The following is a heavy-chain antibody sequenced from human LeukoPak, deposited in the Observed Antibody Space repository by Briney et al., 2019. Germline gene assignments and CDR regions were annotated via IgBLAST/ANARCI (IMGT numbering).Heavy chain of an antibody. CDR3: VSFYETY. CDR1: GFTFYDYA. J-gene: IGHJ4*02. V-gene: IGHV3-9*01. Sequence: GGSLRLSCAASGFTFYDYAMHWVRQAPGKGLEWVSGISWNSGSIGYADSVKGRFTISRDNAKNTVYLQMNSLRAEDTAVYYCVSFYETYWGRGTLVTVSS. D-gene: IGHD2/OR15-2a*01. CDR2: ISWNSGSI.